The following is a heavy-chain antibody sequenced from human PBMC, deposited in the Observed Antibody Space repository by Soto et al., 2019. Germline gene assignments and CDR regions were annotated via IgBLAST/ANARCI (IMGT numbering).Heavy chain of an antibody. V-gene: IGHV1-46*01. Sequence: QVQLVQSGAEVKKPGASVKVSCKASGYTFTSYYIHWVRQAPGQGLEWMGIINPSGGSTSYAQKXQGXXXXXXXXXXXXXXXXXXXXXXEDTAVYYCARGRLPKGGWFDPWGQGTLVTVSS. D-gene: IGHD3-10*01. J-gene: IGHJ5*02. CDR2: INPSGGST. CDR3: ARGRLPKGGWFDP. CDR1: GYTFTSYY.